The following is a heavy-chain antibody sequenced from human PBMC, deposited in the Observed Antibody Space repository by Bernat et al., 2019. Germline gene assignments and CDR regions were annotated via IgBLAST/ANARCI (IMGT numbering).Heavy chain of an antibody. J-gene: IGHJ1*01. Sequence: QVQLVESGGGVVQPGRSLRLSCAASGFTFSSYGMLWVRQAPGKGLEWVAVISYDGSKKYFADSVQGRFTISRDNSKNTLFLQMNSLRAEDTAVYYCAREEIAAATAEYLQHWGQGTLVTVSS. D-gene: IGHD6-13*01. CDR2: ISYDGSKK. V-gene: IGHV3-30*03. CDR3: AREEIAAATAEYLQH. CDR1: GFTFSSYG.